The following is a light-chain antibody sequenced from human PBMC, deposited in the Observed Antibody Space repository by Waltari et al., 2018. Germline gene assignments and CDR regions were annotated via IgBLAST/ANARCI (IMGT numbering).Light chain of an antibody. CDR3: QQRSNWPPGYT. CDR1: QSVSSY. J-gene: IGKJ2*01. CDR2: DAS. V-gene: IGKV3-11*01. Sequence: EIVLTQSPDTLSLSPGERATLSCRASQSVSSYLSWYQQKPGQAPRRLIYDASNRATGIPARFSGSGSGTDFTLTISSLEPEDFAVYYCQQRSNWPPGYTFGQGTKLEIK.